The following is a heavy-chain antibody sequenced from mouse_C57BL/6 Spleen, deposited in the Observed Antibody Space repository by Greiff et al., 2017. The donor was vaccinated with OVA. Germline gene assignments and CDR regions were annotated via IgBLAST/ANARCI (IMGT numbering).Heavy chain of an antibody. V-gene: IGHV5-9-1*02. Sequence: EVQRVESGEGLVKPGGSLKLSCAASGFTFSSYAMSWVRQTPEKRLEWVASISSGGDYIYYADTVKGRFTVSRDNARNTLYLQMSSLKSEDTAMYYCTREDDYDGGWFAYWGQGTLVTVSA. CDR2: ISSGGDYI. J-gene: IGHJ3*01. CDR3: TREDDYDGGWFAY. D-gene: IGHD2-4*01. CDR1: GFTFSSYA.